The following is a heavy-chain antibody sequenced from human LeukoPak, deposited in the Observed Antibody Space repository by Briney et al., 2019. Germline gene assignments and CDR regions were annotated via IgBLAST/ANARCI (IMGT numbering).Heavy chain of an antibody. V-gene: IGHV4-34*01. J-gene: IGHJ6*04. Sequence: SETLSLTCAVYGVSFSGYYWSWIRQPPAKGLQGVGGINHCESTNYNPSLTSRVTISVDTSKNQFSLKLSSVTAADTAVYYCASSWVVPAALNLGTYYYYGMDVWGKGTTVTVSS. CDR3: ASSWVVPAALNLGTYYYYGMDV. CDR2: INHCEST. D-gene: IGHD2-2*01. CDR1: GVSFSGYY.